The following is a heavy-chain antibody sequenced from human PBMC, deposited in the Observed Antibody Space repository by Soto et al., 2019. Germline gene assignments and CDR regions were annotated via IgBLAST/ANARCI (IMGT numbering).Heavy chain of an antibody. CDR3: AGALVEYSSSIYCGMDV. CDR2: MNPNSGNT. D-gene: IGHD6-6*01. J-gene: IGHJ6*02. V-gene: IGHV1-8*01. CDR1: GYTFTSDD. Sequence: ASVKVSCKDSGYTFTSDDINWVRPATGQGLEWMGWMNPNSGNTGYAQKFQGRVTMTRNTSISTAYMELSSLRSEDAAVYYCAGALVEYSSSIYCGMDVWGQGTRVTVSS.